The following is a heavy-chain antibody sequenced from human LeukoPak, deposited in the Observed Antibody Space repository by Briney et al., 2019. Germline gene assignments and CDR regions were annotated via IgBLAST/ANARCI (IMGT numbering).Heavy chain of an antibody. J-gene: IGHJ2*01. CDR3: AREKIGCSSTSCRVNWYFDL. CDR1: GFTVSSNY. CDR2: IYSGGST. D-gene: IGHD2-2*01. V-gene: IGHV3-53*01. Sequence: GGSLRLSCAASGFTVSSNYMSWVRQAPGKGLEWVSVIYSGGSTYYADSVKGRFTISRDNSKNTLYLQMNSLRAEDTAVYYCAREKIGCSSTSCRVNWYFDLWGRGTLDTVSS.